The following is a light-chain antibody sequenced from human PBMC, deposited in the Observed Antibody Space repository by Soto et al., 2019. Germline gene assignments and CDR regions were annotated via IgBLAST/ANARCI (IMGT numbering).Light chain of an antibody. V-gene: IGKV3-11*01. CDR2: DST. CDR1: QSIHTS. J-gene: IGKJ5*01. Sequence: FLTQSPSTLALSPGERATLSCRASQSIHTSLAWYQQKSGKPPRLVIYDSTLRANGVPDRFGGSRSGTEFTLTINSLEHEDFAVYYCQQRNVWPPITFGQGTRLEIK. CDR3: QQRNVWPPIT.